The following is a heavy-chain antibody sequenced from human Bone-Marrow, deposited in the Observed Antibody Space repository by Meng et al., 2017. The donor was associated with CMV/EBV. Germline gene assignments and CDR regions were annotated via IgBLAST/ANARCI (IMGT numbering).Heavy chain of an antibody. Sequence: ASVKVSCKASGYTFTSYYMYWVRQAPGQGLEWMGIINPSGGSTSYAQKFQGRVTMTRDTSTSTVYMELSSLRSEDTAVYYCARVFGYYGEIDYWGQGTLVTGSS. CDR2: INPSGGST. CDR3: ARVFGYYGEIDY. D-gene: IGHD3-22*01. CDR1: GYTFTSYY. J-gene: IGHJ4*02. V-gene: IGHV1-46*01.